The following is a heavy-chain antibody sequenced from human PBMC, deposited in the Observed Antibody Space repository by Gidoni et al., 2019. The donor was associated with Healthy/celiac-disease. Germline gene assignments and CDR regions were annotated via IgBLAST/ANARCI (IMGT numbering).Heavy chain of an antibody. CDR2: ISWKSGSI. V-gene: IGHV3-9*01. CDR1: GFTFDDYA. Sequence: EVQLVESGGGLVQPGRSLRLSCAASGFTFDDYAMHWVRQAPGKGLGWVSGISWKSGSIGYADSVKGRFTISRDNAKNSLYLQMNSLRAEDTALYYCAKDMGSVVTMIVVGVDAFDIWGQGTMVTVSS. D-gene: IGHD3-22*01. J-gene: IGHJ3*02. CDR3: AKDMGSVVTMIVVGVDAFDI.